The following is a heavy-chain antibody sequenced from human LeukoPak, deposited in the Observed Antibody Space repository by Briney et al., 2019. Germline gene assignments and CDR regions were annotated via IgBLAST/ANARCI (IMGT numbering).Heavy chain of an antibody. CDR2: INHSGST. CDR1: GGSFSGYY. D-gene: IGHD6-19*01. J-gene: IGHJ3*02. V-gene: IGHV4-34*01. Sequence: SETLSLTCAVYGGSFSGYYWSWIRQPPGKGLEWIGEINHSGSTNYNPSLKSRVTISVDTSKNQFSLKLSSVTAADTAVYYCARLRLAFDAFDIWGQGTMVTVSS. CDR3: ARLRLAFDAFDI.